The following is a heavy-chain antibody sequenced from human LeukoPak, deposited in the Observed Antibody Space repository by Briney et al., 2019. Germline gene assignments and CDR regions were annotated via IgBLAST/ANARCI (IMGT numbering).Heavy chain of an antibody. V-gene: IGHV5-51*01. J-gene: IGHJ5*02. CDR2: IYPGDSDT. Sequence: GESLKISCKGSGYRFTSYWIAWVRQMPGKGLEWMGIIYPGDSDTRYSPSFQGQVTISADKSISTAYLQWSSLKASDTAMYYCARADGIAVAGYNWFDPWGQGTLVTVSS. D-gene: IGHD6-19*01. CDR3: ARADGIAVAGYNWFDP. CDR1: GYRFTSYW.